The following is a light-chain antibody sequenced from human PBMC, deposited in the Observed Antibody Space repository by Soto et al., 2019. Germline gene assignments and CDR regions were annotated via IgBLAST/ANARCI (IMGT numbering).Light chain of an antibody. Sequence: QSVLTQPASVSGSPGQSITISCAGTSADIGAFNYVSWYQHHPDKAPKLLIYDVSARPSRVSTRFSASKSANTASLTISGLQADDEADYYCCSYSTTSALVFGGGTKLTVL. CDR1: SADIGAFNY. CDR2: DVS. V-gene: IGLV2-14*03. CDR3: CSYSTTSALV. J-gene: IGLJ2*01.